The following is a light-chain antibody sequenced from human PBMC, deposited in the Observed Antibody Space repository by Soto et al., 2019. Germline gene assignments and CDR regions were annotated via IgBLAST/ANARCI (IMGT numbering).Light chain of an antibody. CDR2: SND. CDR1: SSNVQSNT. CDR3: CSYAGRSTWDVV. V-gene: IGLV1-44*01. Sequence: QSVLTQPPSASGAPGQRVTISCSGSSSNVQSNTVNWYQQLPGTAPKLLIYSNDQRPSGVPDRFSGSKSGTSASLAISGLQSEDEADYYCCSYAGRSTWDVVFGGGTKVTVL. J-gene: IGLJ2*01.